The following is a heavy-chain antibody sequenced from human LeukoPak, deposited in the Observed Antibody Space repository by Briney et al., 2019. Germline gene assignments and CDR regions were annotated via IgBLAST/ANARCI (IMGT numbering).Heavy chain of an antibody. CDR3: ARVGYSSGWAYFDY. V-gene: IGHV4-34*01. J-gene: IGHJ4*02. CDR2: INHSGST. Sequence: SETLSLTCAVYGGSFSGYYWSWLRQPPGKGLEWIGEINHSGSTNYNPSLTSRVTISVDKSKNQFSLKLSSVTAADTAVYYCARVGYSSGWAYFDYWGQGTLVTVSS. D-gene: IGHD6-19*01. CDR1: GGSFSGYY.